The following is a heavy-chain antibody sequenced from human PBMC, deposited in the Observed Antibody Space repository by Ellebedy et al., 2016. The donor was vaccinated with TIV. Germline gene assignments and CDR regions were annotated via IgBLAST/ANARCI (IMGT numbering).Heavy chain of an antibody. Sequence: PGGSLRLSCAASGFTFSSSWVHWVRQVPGKGKVWVARTNSDGSSTSYADSVKGRFTIYRDNAKNTLYLQMNSQRAEDTAVYYCARDHPLRIENVDYWGQGTLVTVSS. J-gene: IGHJ4*02. CDR3: ARDHPLRIENVDY. V-gene: IGHV3-74*01. D-gene: IGHD2-15*01. CDR1: GFTFSSSW. CDR2: TNSDGSST.